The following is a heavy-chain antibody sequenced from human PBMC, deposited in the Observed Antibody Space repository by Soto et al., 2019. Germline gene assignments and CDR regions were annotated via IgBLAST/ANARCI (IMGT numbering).Heavy chain of an antibody. V-gene: IGHV3-23*01. CDR1: GFTFSSYA. CDR3: AKAYDSSGRQVDN. CDR2: ISGSGGNT. D-gene: IGHD3-22*01. J-gene: IGHJ4*02. Sequence: EVQLLESGGGLVQPGGSLRLSCAASGFTFSSYAMTWVRQAPGKGLEWVSVISGSGGNTYYTDSVKGRFTISRDNSKNTLYLQMNSLRAEDTAVYYCAKAYDSSGRQVDNWGQGTLVTVSS.